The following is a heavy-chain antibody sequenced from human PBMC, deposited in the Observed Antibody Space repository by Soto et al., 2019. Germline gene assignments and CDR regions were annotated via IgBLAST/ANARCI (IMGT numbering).Heavy chain of an antibody. J-gene: IGHJ4*02. CDR1: GFTFSSYA. CDR2: ISYDGSNK. Sequence: QVQLVESGGGVVQPGRSLRLSCAASGFTFSSYAMHWVRQAPGKGLEWVAVISYDGSNKYYADSVKGRFTISRDKSKNTLSLQMNSLRAEDTPAYYWASPHGPDDDWGQGTLVAVSS. CDR3: ASPHGPDDD. V-gene: IGHV3-30-3*01.